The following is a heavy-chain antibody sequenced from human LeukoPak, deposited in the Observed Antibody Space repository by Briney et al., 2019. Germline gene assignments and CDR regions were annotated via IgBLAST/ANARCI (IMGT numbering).Heavy chain of an antibody. Sequence: GESLKISCKGSGYSFTSYWIGWVRQMPGKGLEWMGIIYPGDSDTRYSPSFQGQVTISADKSISTAYLQWSSLKASDTAMYCCARPHYYDSSGPNWFDPWGQGTLVTVSS. J-gene: IGHJ5*02. V-gene: IGHV5-51*01. D-gene: IGHD3-22*01. CDR2: IYPGDSDT. CDR1: GYSFTSYW. CDR3: ARPHYYDSSGPNWFDP.